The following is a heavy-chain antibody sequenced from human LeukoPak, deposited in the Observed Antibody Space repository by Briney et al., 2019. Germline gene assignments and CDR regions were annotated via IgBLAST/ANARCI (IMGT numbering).Heavy chain of an antibody. CDR1: GYTFTGYY. Sequence: GASVKVSCKASGYTFTGYYMHWVRQAPGQGLEWMGWINPNSGGTNYAQKFRGRVTMTRDTSISTAYMELSRLRSDDTAVYYCAREYCSSTSCYGAAFDIWGQGTMVTVSS. CDR3: AREYCSSTSCYGAAFDI. V-gene: IGHV1-2*02. J-gene: IGHJ3*02. D-gene: IGHD2-2*01. CDR2: INPNSGGT.